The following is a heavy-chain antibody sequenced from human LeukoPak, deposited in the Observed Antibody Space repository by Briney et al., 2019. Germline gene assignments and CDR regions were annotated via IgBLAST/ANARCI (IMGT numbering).Heavy chain of an antibody. D-gene: IGHD3-22*01. J-gene: IGHJ4*02. CDR1: GGTFSSYA. Sequence: GSSVKVSCKASGGTFSSYAISWVRQAPGQGLEWMGRIIPIFGIANYAQKLQGRVTITADKSTSTAYMELSSLRSEDTAVYYCATDVTYYDSSGYTGGAFDCWGEGTLVTVSS. CDR3: ATDVTYYDSSGYTGGAFDC. V-gene: IGHV1-69*04. CDR2: IIPIFGIA.